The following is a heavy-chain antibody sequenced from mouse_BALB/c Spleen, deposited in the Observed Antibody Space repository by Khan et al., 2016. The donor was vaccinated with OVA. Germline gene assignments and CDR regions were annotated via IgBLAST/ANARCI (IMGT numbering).Heavy chain of an antibody. J-gene: IGHJ3*01. CDR1: GYSITSDYA. V-gene: IGHV3-2*02. CDR3: ARRFVY. Sequence: EVQLQESGPGLVKPSQSLSLTCSVTGYSITSDYAWNWIRQFPGNTLEWMGYMHYSGSISYNPSLKSRIPITRDTSKNQFFLQLNSVTTEDTATYYCARRFVYWGQGTLVTVSA. CDR2: MHYSGSI.